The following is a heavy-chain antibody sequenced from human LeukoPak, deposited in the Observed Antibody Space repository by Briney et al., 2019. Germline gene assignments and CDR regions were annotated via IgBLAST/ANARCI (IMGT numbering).Heavy chain of an antibody. J-gene: IGHJ4*02. CDR1: GFTFSSYW. D-gene: IGHD2-2*01. CDR3: ARDLESLKAGVVPAFFDY. CDR2: IKQDGSEK. Sequence: GGSLRLFCAASGFTFSSYWMSWVRQAPGKGLEWVANIKQDGSEKYYVDSVKGRFTISRDNAKNSLYLQMNSLRAEDTAVYYCARDLESLKAGVVPAFFDYWGQGTLVTVSS. V-gene: IGHV3-7*01.